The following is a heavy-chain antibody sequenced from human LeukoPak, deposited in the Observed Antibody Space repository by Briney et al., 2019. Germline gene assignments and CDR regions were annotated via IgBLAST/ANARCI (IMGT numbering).Heavy chain of an antibody. CDR2: FDPEDGET. J-gene: IGHJ5*02. Sequence: ASAKVSCKVSGYTLTELSMHWVRQAPGKGLEWMGGFDPEDGETIYAQKFQGRVTMTEDTSTDTAYMELSSLRSEDTAVYYCATDRANGGNLNWFDPWGQGTLVTVSS. CDR3: ATDRANGGNLNWFDP. CDR1: GYTLTELS. D-gene: IGHD4-23*01. V-gene: IGHV1-24*01.